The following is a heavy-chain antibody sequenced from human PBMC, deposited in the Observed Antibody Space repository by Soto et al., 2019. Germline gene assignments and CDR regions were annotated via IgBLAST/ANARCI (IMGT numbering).Heavy chain of an antibody. Sequence: NPSETLSLTCTVSGGSISSYYWSWIRQPPGKGLEWIGYIYYSGSTNYNPSLKSRVTISVDTSKNQFSLKLSSVTAADTAVYYCASPKIAFYNWFDPWGQGTLVTVSS. CDR1: GGSISSYY. CDR3: ASPKIAFYNWFDP. J-gene: IGHJ5*02. V-gene: IGHV4-59*01. D-gene: IGHD3-3*02. CDR2: IYYSGST.